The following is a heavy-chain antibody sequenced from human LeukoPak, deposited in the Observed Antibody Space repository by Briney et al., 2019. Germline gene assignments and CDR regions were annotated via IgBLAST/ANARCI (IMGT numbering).Heavy chain of an antibody. CDR3: ARGGDRRGFDY. V-gene: IGHV4-31*03. CDR2: IYDSGTN. D-gene: IGHD1-14*01. CDR1: GGSISNGGYY. Sequence: SETLSLTCTVSGGSISNGGYYWSWIRQHPEKGLEWIGYIYDSGTNYYNPALQSRFTISVDRFDNQFALKLRSLTAADTAVYYCARGGDRRGFDYWGQGTLVSVSS. J-gene: IGHJ4*02.